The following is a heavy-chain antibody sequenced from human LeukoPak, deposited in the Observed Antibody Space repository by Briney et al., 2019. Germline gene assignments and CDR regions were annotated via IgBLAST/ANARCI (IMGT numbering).Heavy chain of an antibody. CDR1: GYTFTSYG. J-gene: IGHJ4*02. Sequence: ASVKVSCKASGYTFTSYGIIWVRQAPGQGLEWMGWISAYNGNTDYAQKLQGRVTMTTDTSTSTAYMELRSLRSDDTAVYYCARVFSYCSTTCCHDYWGQGTLVTVSS. CDR2: ISAYNGNT. D-gene: IGHD2-2*01. CDR3: ARVFSYCSTTCCHDY. V-gene: IGHV1-18*01.